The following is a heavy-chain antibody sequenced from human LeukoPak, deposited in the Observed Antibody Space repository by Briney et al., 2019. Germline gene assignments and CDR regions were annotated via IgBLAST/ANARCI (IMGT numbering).Heavy chain of an antibody. J-gene: IGHJ6*03. V-gene: IGHV3-30-3*01. CDR3: ARDRPNCSSTSCYGYYFMDV. Sequence: SGGGVVQPGRSLRLSCAASGFSFSSYIMHWVRQAPGKGLEWVAVISFDGTNKIYADSVKGQFTISRDNSKNTLYLQMNSLRDEDTAVYYCARDRPNCSSTSCYGYYFMDVWGKGTTVAVSS. CDR1: GFSFSSYI. CDR2: ISFDGTNK. D-gene: IGHD2-2*01.